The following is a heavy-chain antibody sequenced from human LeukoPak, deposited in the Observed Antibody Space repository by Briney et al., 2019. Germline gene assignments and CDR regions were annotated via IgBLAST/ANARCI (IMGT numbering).Heavy chain of an antibody. Sequence: TGGSLRLSCAASGFTFSSYSMNWVRQAPGKGLEWVSYISSSGSTIYYADSVKGRFTISRDNAKNSLYLQMNSLRAEDTAVYFCARTYYDILTGYNPYFDYWGQGTLVTVSS. CDR2: ISSSGSTI. V-gene: IGHV3-48*04. J-gene: IGHJ4*02. D-gene: IGHD3-9*01. CDR3: ARTYYDILTGYNPYFDY. CDR1: GFTFSSYS.